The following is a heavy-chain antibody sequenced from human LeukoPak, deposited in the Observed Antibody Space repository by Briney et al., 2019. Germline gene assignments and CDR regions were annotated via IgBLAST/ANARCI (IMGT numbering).Heavy chain of an antibody. J-gene: IGHJ4*02. D-gene: IGHD3-16*02. Sequence: SQTLSLTCTVSGGSISSGDYYWSWIRQPPGKGLEWIGYIYYSGSTYYNPSLKSRVTISVDTSKNQFSLKLSSVTAADTAVYYCARQGHDYVWGSYRYIYWGQGTLVTVSS. CDR2: IYYSGST. CDR3: ARQGHDYVWGSYRYIY. CDR1: GGSISSGDYY. V-gene: IGHV4-30-4*08.